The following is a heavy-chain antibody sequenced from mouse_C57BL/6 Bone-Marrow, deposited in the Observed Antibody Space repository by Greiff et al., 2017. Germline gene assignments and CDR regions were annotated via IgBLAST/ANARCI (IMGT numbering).Heavy chain of an antibody. V-gene: IGHV5-9-1*02. D-gene: IGHD3-2*02. CDR2: ISSGGDYT. J-gene: IGHJ4*01. CDR3: TRVGGSYAMDY. CDR1: GFTFSSYA. Sequence: EVNLVESGEGLVKPGGSLKLSCAASGFTFSSYAMSWVRQTPEKRLEWVAYISSGGDYTYYADTVKGRFTISRDNARNTLYLQMSSLKDEDTDMYYSTRVGGSYAMDYWGQGTSVTVSS.